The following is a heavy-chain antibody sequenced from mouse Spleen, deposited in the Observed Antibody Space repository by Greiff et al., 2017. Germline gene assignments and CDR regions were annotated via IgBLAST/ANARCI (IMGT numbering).Heavy chain of an antibody. D-gene: IGHD2-14*01. CDR1: GFNIKDDY. CDR2: IDPENGDT. V-gene: IGHV14-4*01. Sequence: VQLKQSGAELVRPGASVKLSCTASGFNIKDDYMHWVKQRPEQGLEWIGWIDPENGDTEYASKFQGKATITADTSSNTAYLQLSSLTSEDTAVYYCTTIGRYDWYFDVWGAGTTVTVSS. CDR3: TTIGRYDWYFDV. J-gene: IGHJ1*01.